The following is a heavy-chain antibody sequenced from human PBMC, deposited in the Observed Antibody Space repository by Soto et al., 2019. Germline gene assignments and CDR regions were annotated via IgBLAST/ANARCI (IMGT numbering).Heavy chain of an antibody. J-gene: IGHJ4*02. Sequence: GGSLRLSCAASGFTFSSYAMSWVRQAPGKGLEWVSAISGSGGRTYYADSVKGRFTISRDNSKNTLYLQMNSLRAEDTAVYYCAHTPRIAARPDDYWGQGTLVTVSS. V-gene: IGHV3-23*01. CDR3: AHTPRIAARPDDY. CDR1: GFTFSSYA. CDR2: ISGSGGRT. D-gene: IGHD6-6*01.